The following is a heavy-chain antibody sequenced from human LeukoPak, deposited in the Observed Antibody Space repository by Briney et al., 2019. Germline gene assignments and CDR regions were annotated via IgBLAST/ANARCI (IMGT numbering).Heavy chain of an antibody. CDR1: GFTFKNFW. D-gene: IGHD3-10*01. Sequence: GGSLRLSCAASGFTFKNFWMTWVRQAPGKGLEWVANIKQDGSETYYVDSVKGRFTISRDNAKNSLYLQMNSLRTEDTPVYSCARLNYYANKGPDAFDIWGQGTLVTVSS. V-gene: IGHV3-7*01. J-gene: IGHJ3*02. CDR2: IKQDGSET. CDR3: ARLNYYANKGPDAFDI.